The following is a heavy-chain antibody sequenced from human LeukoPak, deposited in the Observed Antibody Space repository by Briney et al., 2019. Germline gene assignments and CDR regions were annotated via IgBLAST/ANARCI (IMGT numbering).Heavy chain of an antibody. D-gene: IGHD3-10*01. Sequence: GGSLRLSCAASGFTFNNYAMNWVRQTPGGRLEWVSFIGISSSPLLYADSVKGRFTISRDNAKASVYLQMNRLRAEDTAVYYCARAKGYTSSYSFDYWGQGILVTVSS. CDR1: GFTFNNYA. CDR3: ARAKGYTSSYSFDY. V-gene: IGHV3-48*04. J-gene: IGHJ4*02. CDR2: IGISSSPL.